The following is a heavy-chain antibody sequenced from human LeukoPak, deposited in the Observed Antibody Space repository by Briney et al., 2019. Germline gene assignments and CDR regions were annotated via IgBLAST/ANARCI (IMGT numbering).Heavy chain of an antibody. CDR1: GGSISSGGYY. CDR2: IYYSGST. J-gene: IGHJ6*02. V-gene: IGHV4-31*03. D-gene: IGHD6-13*01. CDR3: ASFSAAAGFGHRVDV. Sequence: SQTLSLTCTVSGGSISSGGYYWSWIRQHPGKGLEWIGYIYYSGSTTYNPSLRSRVTISVDTSKTQFSLRLTSVAAADTAVYYCASFSAAAGFGHRVDVWGQGTTVTVSS.